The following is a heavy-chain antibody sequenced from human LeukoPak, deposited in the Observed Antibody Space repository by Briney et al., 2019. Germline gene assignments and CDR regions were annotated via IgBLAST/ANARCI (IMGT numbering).Heavy chain of an antibody. CDR2: INHSGST. Sequence: KPSETLSLTCAVYGGSFSGYYWSWIRQPPGKGLEWIGEINHSGSTNYNPSLKSRVTISVDTSKNQFSLKLSSVTAADTAVYYCARAECSGGSCYFPRYYYYYMDVWGKGTTVTVSS. J-gene: IGHJ6*03. CDR1: GGSFSGYY. D-gene: IGHD2-15*01. V-gene: IGHV4-34*01. CDR3: ARAECSGGSCYFPRYYYYYMDV.